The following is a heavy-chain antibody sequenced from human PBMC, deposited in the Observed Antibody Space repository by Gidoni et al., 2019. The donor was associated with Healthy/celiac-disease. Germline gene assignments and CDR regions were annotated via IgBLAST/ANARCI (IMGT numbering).Heavy chain of an antibody. CDR1: GYTFTGYY. J-gene: IGHJ4*02. V-gene: IGHV1-2*02. D-gene: IGHD2-15*01. CDR3: ARIPGYCSGGSCYGY. Sequence: QVQLVQSGAEVKKPGASVKVSCKASGYTFTGYYMHWVRQAPGQGLEWMGWINPNSGGTNYAQKFQGRVTMTRDTSISTAYMELSRLRSDDTAVYYCARIPGYCSGGSCYGYWGQGTLVTVSS. CDR2: INPNSGGT.